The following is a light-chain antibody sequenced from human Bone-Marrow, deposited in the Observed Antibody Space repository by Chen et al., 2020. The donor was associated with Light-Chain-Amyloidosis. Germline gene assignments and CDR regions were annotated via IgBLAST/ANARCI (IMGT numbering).Light chain of an antibody. CDR3: QQYHSLPPT. CDR1: QDINNY. CDR2: EGS. Sequence: DIQMTQSPSSLSASIGDRVTITCQASQDINNYLIWYQQKPGKAPKLLMYEGSNLETGVPSRFSGSGSGTDFTFTISSLQPEDIATYYCQQYHSLPPTFGGGTRVETK. J-gene: IGKJ4*01. V-gene: IGKV1-33*01.